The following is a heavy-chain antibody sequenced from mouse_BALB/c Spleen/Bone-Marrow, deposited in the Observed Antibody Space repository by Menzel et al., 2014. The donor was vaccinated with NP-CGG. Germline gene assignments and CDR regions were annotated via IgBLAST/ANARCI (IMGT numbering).Heavy chain of an antibody. V-gene: IGHV2-6-4*01. CDR1: GFSLSRYN. CDR3: ARNYYGIPYYFDY. J-gene: IGHJ2*01. Sequence: VKLVESGPGLVAPITCTVSGFSLSRYNVHWVRQPPGKGLEWLGMIWNGGSTDYNSALKSRLSISKDNSKSQVFLKMNSLQTDDTAMYYCARNYYGIPYYFDYWGQGTTLTVSS. CDR2: IWNGGST. D-gene: IGHD1-1*01.